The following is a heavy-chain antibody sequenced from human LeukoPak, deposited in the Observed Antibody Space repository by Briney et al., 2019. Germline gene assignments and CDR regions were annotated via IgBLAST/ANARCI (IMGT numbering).Heavy chain of an antibody. CDR3: AKLGINYYYMDV. D-gene: IGHD7-27*01. CDR1: GFTFSNSG. Sequence: QAGGSLRLSCAASGFTFSNSGMHWVRQAPGKGLECVAFIRYDGNDKYFADSVKGRFTVSRDNSKNTLYLQMNNLRAEDTAVYYCAKLGINYYYMDVWGKGTTVTISS. CDR2: IRYDGNDK. V-gene: IGHV3-30*02. J-gene: IGHJ6*03.